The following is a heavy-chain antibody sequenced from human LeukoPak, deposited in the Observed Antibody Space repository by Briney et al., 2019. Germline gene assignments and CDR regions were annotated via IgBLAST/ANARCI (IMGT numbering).Heavy chain of an antibody. CDR1: GYSISSGYY. CDR2: IYRSGST. V-gene: IGHV4-38-2*02. J-gene: IGHJ4*02. Sequence: PSETLSLTCTVSGYSISSGYYWVWIRQPPGKGLEWIGSIYRSGSTNYNPSLKSRVTISVDTSKNQFSLKLSSVTAADTAVYYCARDLRTLSEFDYWGQGTLVAVSS. CDR3: ARDLRTLSEFDY.